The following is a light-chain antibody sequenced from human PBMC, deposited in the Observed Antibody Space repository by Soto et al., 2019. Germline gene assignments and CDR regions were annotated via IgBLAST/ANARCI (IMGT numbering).Light chain of an antibody. J-gene: IGLJ1*01. V-gene: IGLV2-14*03. Sequence: SVLTQPASVSGSPGQSITISCTGTSSDVGGYNYVSWYQHHPDKAPKLIIYDVSNRPSGVSIRFSGSKSDNTASLTISGLQPEDEADYHCSSYTTSNTRQIVFGTGTKVTVL. CDR1: SSDVGGYNY. CDR2: DVS. CDR3: SSYTTSNTRQIV.